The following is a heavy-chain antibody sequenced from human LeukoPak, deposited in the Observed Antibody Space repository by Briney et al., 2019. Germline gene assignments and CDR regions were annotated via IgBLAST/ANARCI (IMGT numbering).Heavy chain of an antibody. J-gene: IGHJ4*02. CDR2: ITNSGRST. V-gene: IGHV3-11*04. Sequence: AGSLRLSCEASGFSFSSYFMSWIGQAPGKGLEWVSYITNSGRSTNYADAVKGRFTTSRDNAKKSVYLEMTDLRAGDTAVYYCAREASGNYHVFDSWGQGTLVTVSS. CDR1: GFSFSSYF. CDR3: AREASGNYHVFDS. D-gene: IGHD1-26*01.